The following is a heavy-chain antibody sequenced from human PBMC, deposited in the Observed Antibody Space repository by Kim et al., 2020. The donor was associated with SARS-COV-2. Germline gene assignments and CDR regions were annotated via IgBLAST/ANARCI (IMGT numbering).Heavy chain of an antibody. J-gene: IGHJ5*01. CDR1: GGSFSGYY. CDR2: INHSGST. Sequence: SETLSLTCAVYGGSFSGYYWNWIRQPPGKGLEWIGEINHSGSTNYNPSLKSRVSISVDTSKNQFSLKLSSVTAADTAVYYCSRGRIFVVVVAATAQNGF. D-gene: IGHD2-15*01. CDR3: SRGRIFVVVVAATAQNGF. V-gene: IGHV4-34*01.